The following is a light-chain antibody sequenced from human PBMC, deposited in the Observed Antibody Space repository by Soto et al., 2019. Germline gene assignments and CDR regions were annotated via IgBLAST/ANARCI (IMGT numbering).Light chain of an antibody. V-gene: IGKV1-5*01. CDR1: QSVSGW. Sequence: QAVSTLSASDSDAGTVTCRASQSVSGWLAWYQQKPGEAPKLLIYDASALPRGVPSRFSGSGSGTKFTLTIASLQPDDFATYYCQQYETFSGTFGPGSNVDI. CDR3: QQYETFSGT. J-gene: IGKJ1*01. CDR2: DAS.